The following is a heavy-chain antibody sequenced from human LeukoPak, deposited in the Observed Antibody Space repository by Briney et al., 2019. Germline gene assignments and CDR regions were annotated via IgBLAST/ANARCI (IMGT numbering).Heavy chain of an antibody. D-gene: IGHD1-26*01. Sequence: GGSLRLSCAASGFTVSSNHMSWVRQAPGKGLEWVSFIYSGGSTYYADSVKGRFTISRDNSKNTLYLQMNSLRADDTAVYYCARGGRAGWSGSYEDSFDIWGQGTMVTVSS. CDR1: GFTVSSNH. V-gene: IGHV3-53*01. CDR3: ARGGRAGWSGSYEDSFDI. J-gene: IGHJ3*02. CDR2: IYSGGST.